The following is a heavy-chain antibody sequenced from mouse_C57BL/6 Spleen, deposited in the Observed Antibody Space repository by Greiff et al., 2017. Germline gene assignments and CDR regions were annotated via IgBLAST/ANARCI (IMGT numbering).Heavy chain of an antibody. V-gene: IGHV1-69*01. D-gene: IGHD1-1*01. J-gene: IGHJ4*01. CDR3: ARSLTAVVATDAMDY. Sequence: QVQLQQPGAELVMPGASVKLSCKASGYTFTSYWLHWVKQRPGQGLEWIGEIDPSDSYTNYNQKFKGKSTLTVDKSSSTAYMQLSSLTTEDSAVYYGARSLTAVVATDAMDYWGQGTSVTVSS. CDR1: GYTFTSYW. CDR2: IDPSDSYT.